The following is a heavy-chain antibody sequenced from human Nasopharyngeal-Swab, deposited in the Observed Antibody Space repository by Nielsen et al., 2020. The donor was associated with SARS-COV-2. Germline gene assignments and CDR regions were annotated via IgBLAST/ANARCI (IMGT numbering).Heavy chain of an antibody. V-gene: IGHV3-23*01. J-gene: IGHJ3*02. CDR2: ISGSGGST. CDR1: GFTFSSYA. CDR3: AKDGMVRGAFDI. D-gene: IGHD5-18*01. Sequence: GGSLRLSCAASGFTFSSYAMSWVRQAPGKGLEWVSAISGSGGSTYYADSVKGRFTISRDNSKNTPYLQMNSLRAEDTAVYYCAKDGMVRGAFDIWGQGTMVTVSS.